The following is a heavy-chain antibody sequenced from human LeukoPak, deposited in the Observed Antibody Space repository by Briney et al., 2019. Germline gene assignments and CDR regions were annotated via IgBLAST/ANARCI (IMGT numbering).Heavy chain of an antibody. J-gene: IGHJ4*02. Sequence: PGGSLRLSCAASGFTFSSYSMNWVRQAPGKGLEWVSSISSSSSYIYYADSVKGRFTISRDNAKNSLYLQMNSLRAEDTAVYYCARDEEGREYFDYWGQGTLVTVSS. CDR2: ISSSSSYI. CDR1: GFTFSSYS. CDR3: ARDEEGREYFDY. V-gene: IGHV3-21*01.